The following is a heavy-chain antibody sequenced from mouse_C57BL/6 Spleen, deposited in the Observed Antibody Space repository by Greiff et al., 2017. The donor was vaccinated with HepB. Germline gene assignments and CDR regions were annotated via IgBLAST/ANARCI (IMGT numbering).Heavy chain of an antibody. CDR3: ARQLLRYAMDY. CDR1: GYTFTSYW. J-gene: IGHJ4*01. D-gene: IGHD1-1*01. V-gene: IGHV1-69*01. Sequence: VQLQQPGAELVMPGASVKLSCKASGYTFTSYWMHWVKQRPGQGLEWIGEIDPSDSYTNYNQKFKGKSTLTVDKSSSTAYMQLSSLTSEDSAVYYCARQLLRYAMDYWGQGTSVTVSS. CDR2: IDPSDSYT.